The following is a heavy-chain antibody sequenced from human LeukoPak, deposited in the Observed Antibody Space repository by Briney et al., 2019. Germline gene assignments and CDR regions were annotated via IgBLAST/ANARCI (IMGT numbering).Heavy chain of an antibody. Sequence: SVKASCKASGGTFSSYAISWVRQAPGQGLEWMGRIIPIFGTANYAQKFQGRVTITTDESTSTAYMELSSLRSEDTAVYYCAREEGEMATVYFDYWGQGTLVTVSS. CDR2: IIPIFGTA. V-gene: IGHV1-69*05. J-gene: IGHJ4*02. CDR1: GGTFSSYA. D-gene: IGHD5-24*01. CDR3: AREEGEMATVYFDY.